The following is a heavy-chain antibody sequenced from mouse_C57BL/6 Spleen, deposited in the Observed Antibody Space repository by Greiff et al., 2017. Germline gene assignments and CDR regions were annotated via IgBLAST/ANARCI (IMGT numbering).Heavy chain of an antibody. CDR3: KGDYYGSSSYWYFDV. CDR1: GFNIKDYY. D-gene: IGHD1-1*01. Sequence: VQLQQSGAELVRPGASVKLSCTASGFNIKDYYMHWVKQRPEQGLEWIGRIDPEDGDTEYAPKFQGKATMTADTSSNTAYLQLSSLTSEDTAVYYCKGDYYGSSSYWYFDVWGTGTTVTVSS. CDR2: IDPEDGDT. V-gene: IGHV14-1*01. J-gene: IGHJ1*03.